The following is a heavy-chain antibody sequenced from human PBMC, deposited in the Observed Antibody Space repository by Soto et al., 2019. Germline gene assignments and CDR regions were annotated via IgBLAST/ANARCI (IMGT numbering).Heavy chain of an antibody. D-gene: IGHD6-13*01. Sequence: GGSLRLSCAASGFTFSSYAMSWVRQTPGKGLERVSTLSGSGGTTYYADSVKGRFTISRDSAKNSLYLKMKSLRAEDTAVYYCARETKSSSWFTGDNDYWGQGTQVTVSS. V-gene: IGHV3-23*01. J-gene: IGHJ4*02. CDR1: GFTFSSYA. CDR2: LSGSGGTT. CDR3: ARETKSSSWFTGDNDY.